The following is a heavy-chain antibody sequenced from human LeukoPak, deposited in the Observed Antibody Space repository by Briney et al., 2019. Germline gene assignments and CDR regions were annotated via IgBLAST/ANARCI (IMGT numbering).Heavy chain of an antibody. D-gene: IGHD3-16*01. CDR2: ISGSGGST. V-gene: IGHV3-23*01. J-gene: IGHJ6*02. CDR3: AKHGENYYYGMDV. Sequence: QSGGSLRLSCAASGFTFSSYAMSWVRQAPGKGLEWVSAISGSGGSTYYADSVKGRFTISRDNSKNTLYLQMNSLRGEDTAVYFCAKHGENYYYGMDVWGQGTTVTVSS. CDR1: GFTFSSYA.